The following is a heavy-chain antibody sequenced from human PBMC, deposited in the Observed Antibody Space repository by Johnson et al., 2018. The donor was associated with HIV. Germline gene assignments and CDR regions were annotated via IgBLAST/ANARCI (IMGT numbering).Heavy chain of an antibody. CDR1: GFTFSSYT. D-gene: IGHD6-6*01. J-gene: IGHJ3*02. CDR3: ARDREQLVRYAFDI. Sequence: QMLLVESGGGVVQPGRSLRLSCVVSGFTFSSYTMHWVRQAPGKGLEWVAVISYDGSNKYFADSVKGRFTISRDNSKNTLYLQMSSLRAEDTAVYYCARDREQLVRYAFDIWGQGTMVTVSS. V-gene: IGHV3-30*04. CDR2: ISYDGSNK.